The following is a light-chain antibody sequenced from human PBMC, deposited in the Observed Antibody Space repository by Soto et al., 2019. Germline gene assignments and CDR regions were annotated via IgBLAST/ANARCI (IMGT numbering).Light chain of an antibody. CDR2: KAS. CDR3: QQYSNYSPWT. V-gene: IGKV1-5*03. Sequence: DIQMTQSPSTLSASVRDRVANTCRASQSISSWLAWYQQKPGKAPKLLIYKASTLESGVPSRFSGSGSGTEFTLSISCLQPDDFASYYCQQYSNYSPWTFGQGTKV. CDR1: QSISSW. J-gene: IGKJ1*01.